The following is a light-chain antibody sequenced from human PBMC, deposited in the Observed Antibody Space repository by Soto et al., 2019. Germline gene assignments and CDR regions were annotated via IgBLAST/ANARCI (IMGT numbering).Light chain of an antibody. CDR1: QSVSSDS. CDR2: GAS. J-gene: IGKJ1*01. Sequence: EIMLTRSAGILFLFSGETSNISCSYSQSVSSDSLAWYQHKLGQAPRLRSDGASTRATGIPDRFSGSGSGTDFTLTSSSLEPEDFAVFYCQQYGSSPQTFGQGTKVDIK. CDR3: QQYGSSPQT. V-gene: IGKV3-20*01.